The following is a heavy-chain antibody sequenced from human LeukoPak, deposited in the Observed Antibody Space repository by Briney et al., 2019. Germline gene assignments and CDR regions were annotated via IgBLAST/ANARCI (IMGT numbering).Heavy chain of an antibody. V-gene: IGHV4-34*01. CDR2: INHSGST. J-gene: IGHJ4*02. CDR1: GGSFSGYY. CDR3: ARLGVWGSYSSPPYYFDY. Sequence: SETLSLTCAVYGGSFSGYYWSWIRQPSGKGLEWIGEINHSGSTNYNPSLKSRVTISVDTSKNQFSLKLSSVTAADTAVYYCARLGVWGSYSSPPYYFDYWGQGTLVTVSS. D-gene: IGHD1-26*01.